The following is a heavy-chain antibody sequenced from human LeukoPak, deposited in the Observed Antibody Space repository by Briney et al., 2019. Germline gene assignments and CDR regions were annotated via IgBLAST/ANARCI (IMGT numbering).Heavy chain of an antibody. CDR1: GYTFTSYY. CDR3: ARASAAYYDFWSGYQPPIYYYYGMDV. Sequence: ASVKVSCKASGYTFTSYYMHWVRQAPGQGLEWMGIINPSGGSTSYAQKFQGRVTMTRDTSTSTVYMELSSLRSEDTAVYYCARASAAYYDFWSGYQPPIYYYYGMDVWGQGTTVTVSS. D-gene: IGHD3-3*01. CDR2: INPSGGST. V-gene: IGHV1-46*01. J-gene: IGHJ6*02.